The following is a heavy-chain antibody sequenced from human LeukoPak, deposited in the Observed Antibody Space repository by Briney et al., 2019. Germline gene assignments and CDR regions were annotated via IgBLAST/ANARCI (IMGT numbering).Heavy chain of an antibody. CDR2: VRYDESNE. D-gene: IGHD5-12*01. J-gene: IGHJ4*02. CDR1: GFVFSNYG. Sequence: GGCLRLSCQTSGFVFSNYGMHWVRQAPGKGLEWVAFVRYDESNEYYADSVKGRFTISRDNSRNTLYLQMNSLRAEDTGVYSCAKDSNSGYVSVGPDYWGLGTLVTVSS. V-gene: IGHV3-30*02. CDR3: AKDSNSGYVSVGPDY.